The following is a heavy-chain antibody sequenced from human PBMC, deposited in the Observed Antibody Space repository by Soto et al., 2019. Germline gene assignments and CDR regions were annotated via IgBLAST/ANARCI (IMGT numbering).Heavy chain of an antibody. J-gene: IGHJ4*02. V-gene: IGHV1-3*01. Sequence: QIHLVQSGAEVKKPGASVKVSCWTSGYTFTNYAIHWVRQAPGQRLEWVGWINAGNGNTKYSQKLQGRVTITRDPSASTAYVELSSLGSEDTAVYYCASDGVVGDNINFDYWGQGTLVTVSS. CDR1: GYTFTNYA. CDR2: INAGNGNT. D-gene: IGHD1-26*01. CDR3: ASDGVVGDNINFDY.